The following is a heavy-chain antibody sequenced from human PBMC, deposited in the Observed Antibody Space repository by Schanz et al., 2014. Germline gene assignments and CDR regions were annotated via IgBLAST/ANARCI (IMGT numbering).Heavy chain of an antibody. Sequence: QVQLVQSGDEVKKPGASVKVSCKASGYTFTSYGISWVRQAPGQELEWMGWISPYNGNTNYAQKLQGRVTMTADTSTSTVYMELSSLRSEDTAVYYCARDGVDAAAGGNYWGQGTLVTVSS. J-gene: IGHJ4*02. CDR1: GYTFTSYG. D-gene: IGHD6-13*01. CDR2: ISPYNGNT. CDR3: ARDGVDAAAGGNY. V-gene: IGHV1-18*01.